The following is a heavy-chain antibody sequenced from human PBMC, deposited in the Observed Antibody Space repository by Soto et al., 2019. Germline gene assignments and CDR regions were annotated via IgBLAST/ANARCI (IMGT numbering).Heavy chain of an antibody. CDR1: GGTFSSYT. J-gene: IGHJ3*02. D-gene: IGHD3-10*01. V-gene: IGHV1-69*02. Sequence: QVQLVQSGAEVQKPGSSVNVSCKASGGTFSSYTISCVRQAPGQGLEWMGRIIPILGIANYAQKFQVRFTITADKSTSTASRARRSLRSKNTAVDYGARPYYYGTRADAFDIWGQETMVTVSS. CDR3: ARPYYYGTRADAFDI. CDR2: IIPILGIA.